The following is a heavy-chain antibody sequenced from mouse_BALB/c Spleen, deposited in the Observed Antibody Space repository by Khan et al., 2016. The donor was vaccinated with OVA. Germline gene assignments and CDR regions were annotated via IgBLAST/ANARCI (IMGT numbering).Heavy chain of an antibody. CDR2: ISYSGST. CDR1: GYSITSGYG. CDR3: ARTARIKY. D-gene: IGHD1-2*01. J-gene: IGHJ2*01. V-gene: IGHV3-2*02. Sequence: VQLQESGPGLVKPSQSLSLTCTVTGYSITSGYGWNWLRQFPGNKLEWMGYISYSGSTNYNPSLKSRISITRDTSKNQFFLQLNSVTNEDTATYYCARTARIKYWGQGTTLTVAS.